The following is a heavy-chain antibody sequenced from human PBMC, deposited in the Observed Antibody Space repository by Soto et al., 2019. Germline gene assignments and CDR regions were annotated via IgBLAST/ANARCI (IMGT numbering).Heavy chain of an antibody. Sequence: QVQLVQSGAEVKKPGSSVKVSCKASGGTFSSYAISWVRQAPGQGLEWMGGIIPIFGTANYAQKFQGRVTITADESTSTAYMELSSLRSEDTAVYYCASGIAAAGTSSYYYYGMDVWGQGTTVTVSS. CDR3: ASGIAAAGTSSYYYYGMDV. CDR1: GGTFSSYA. CDR2: IIPIFGTA. D-gene: IGHD6-13*01. J-gene: IGHJ6*02. V-gene: IGHV1-69*01.